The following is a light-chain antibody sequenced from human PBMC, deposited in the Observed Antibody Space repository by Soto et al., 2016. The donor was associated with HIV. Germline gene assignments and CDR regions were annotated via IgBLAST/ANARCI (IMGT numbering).Light chain of an antibody. CDR1: ALPKQY. J-gene: IGLJ3*02. V-gene: IGLV3-25*03. CDR3: QSADSSGTYRV. CDR2: RDI. Sequence: SYELTQPPSVSVSLGQTARITCSGDALPKQYAYWYQQKPGQAPVLVIYRDIERPSGIPERFSGSSSGTTVTLTISGVQAEDDADYYCQSADSSGTYRVFGGGTKLTV.